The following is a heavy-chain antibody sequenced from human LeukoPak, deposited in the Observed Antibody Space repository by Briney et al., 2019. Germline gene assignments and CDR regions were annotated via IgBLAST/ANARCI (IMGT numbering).Heavy chain of an antibody. D-gene: IGHD6-19*01. CDR2: IQRKTDGGTT. CDR1: GFTFSDAW. J-gene: IGHJ4*02. CDR3: TTVSSYIRGLAGFDS. Sequence: GGSLRLSCAASGFTFSDAWMSWVRQSPGKGLEWVGRIQRKTDGGTTDYGACVKGRFSISRDDSKDTLYLQMNSLRTEDTGVYYCTTVSSYIRGLAGFDSWGRGTLVTVSS. V-gene: IGHV3-15*01.